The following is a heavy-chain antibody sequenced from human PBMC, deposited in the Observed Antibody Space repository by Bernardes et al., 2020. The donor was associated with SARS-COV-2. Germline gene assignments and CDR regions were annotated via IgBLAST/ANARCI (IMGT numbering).Heavy chain of an antibody. V-gene: IGHV1-18*04. CDR1: GDTFSNYD. CDR2: VSPYNANT. D-gene: IGHD3-3*01. J-gene: IGHJ4*02. Sequence: ASVKVSSKSFGDTFSNYDITWVRQAPGQGLEWMGWVSPYNANTNYAQNFHRRLTMTTDTSTSTAYMELTDLTSDDTAVYYCARDISPRGNGYYNLAYWGQGTLVTVSS. CDR3: ARDISPRGNGYYNLAY.